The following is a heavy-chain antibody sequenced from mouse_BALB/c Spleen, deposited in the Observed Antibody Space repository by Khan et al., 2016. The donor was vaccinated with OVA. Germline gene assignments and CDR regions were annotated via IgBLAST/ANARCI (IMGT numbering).Heavy chain of an antibody. V-gene: IGHV14-1*02. D-gene: IGHD1-1*01. Sequence: EVQLQESWAELVRPGALVKLSCKASGFNIKDYYMYWVKQRPEQGLEWIGWIDPENGNTIYDPKFQGRATITADTSSNTAYLQLSSLTSEDTAVYYCARGYGSKDWFFDVWGAGTTVTVSS. J-gene: IGHJ1*01. CDR1: GFNIKDYY. CDR3: ARGYGSKDWFFDV. CDR2: IDPENGNT.